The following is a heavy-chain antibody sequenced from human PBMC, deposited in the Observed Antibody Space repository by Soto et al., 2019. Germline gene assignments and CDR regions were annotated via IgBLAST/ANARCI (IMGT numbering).Heavy chain of an antibody. Sequence: QEQLVQSGGGVVQPGRSLRLSCAASGFKFNSYGMHWVRQAPGKGLEWVAVISYDGSDTSYGDSVKGRFTISRDNSKKTLHLQMSSLRLDDTAVYYCARDRFGGTEGTNWLDPWGQGSLVTVSS. D-gene: IGHD3-10*01. CDR2: ISYDGSDT. CDR3: ARDRFGGTEGTNWLDP. CDR1: GFKFNSYG. V-gene: IGHV3-33*01. J-gene: IGHJ5*02.